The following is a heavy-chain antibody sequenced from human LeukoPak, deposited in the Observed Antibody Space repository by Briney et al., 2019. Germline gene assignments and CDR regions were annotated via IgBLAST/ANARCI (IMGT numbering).Heavy chain of an antibody. D-gene: IGHD5-24*01. CDR2: IKQDGSEK. CDR1: GFTFSSYW. Sequence: GGSLRLSCAASGFTFSSYWMTWVRQAPGKGLEWVANIKQDGSEKHYADSVKGRFTISRDNAKNSLYLQMNSLRAEDMALYYCAKDMGDGYNQRGFDYWGQGTLVTVSS. CDR3: AKDMGDGYNQRGFDY. V-gene: IGHV3-7*03. J-gene: IGHJ4*02.